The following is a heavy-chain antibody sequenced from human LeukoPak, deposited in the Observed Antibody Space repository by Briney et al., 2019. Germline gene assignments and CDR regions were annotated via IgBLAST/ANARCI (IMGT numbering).Heavy chain of an antibody. J-gene: IGHJ3*02. D-gene: IGHD2-2*01. CDR3: ASAIVVVPAAPWNAFDI. Sequence: QPGGSLRLSCAASGFTFSSYGMHWVRQAPGKGLEWVAFIRYDGSNKYYADSVKGRFTISRDNSKNTLYLQMNSLRAEDTAVYYCASAIVVVPAAPWNAFDIRGQGTMVTVSS. CDR1: GFTFSSYG. CDR2: IRYDGSNK. V-gene: IGHV3-30*02.